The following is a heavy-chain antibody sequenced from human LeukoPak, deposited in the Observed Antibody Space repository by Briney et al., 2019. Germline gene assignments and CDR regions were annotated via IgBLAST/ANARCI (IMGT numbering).Heavy chain of an antibody. V-gene: IGHV1-8*01. J-gene: IGHJ4*02. CDR1: GYTFTSYG. D-gene: IGHD7-27*01. CDR3: ARGPPNWGYDY. CDR2: MSPNSGDT. Sequence: GASVKVSCKASGYTFTSYGFNWVRQATGQRPEWMGWMSPNSGDTGYAQKFQDRVTMTRNTSISTAYMELSSLGSDDTAVYYCARGPPNWGYDYWGPGTLVTVSS.